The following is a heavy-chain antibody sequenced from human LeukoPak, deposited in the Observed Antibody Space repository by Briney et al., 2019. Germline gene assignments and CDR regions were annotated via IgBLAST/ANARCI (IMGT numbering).Heavy chain of an antibody. CDR3: ARPGSSWYRWFDP. J-gene: IGHJ5*02. V-gene: IGHV4-4*02. CDR2: IYHSGST. CDR1: GGSISSSNW. Sequence: PSETLSLTCAVSGGSISSSNWWSWVRQPPGKGLEWVGEIYHSGSTNYNPSLKSRVTISVDTSKNQFSLKLSSVTAADTAVYYCARPGSSWYRWFDPWGQGTLVTVSS. D-gene: IGHD6-13*01.